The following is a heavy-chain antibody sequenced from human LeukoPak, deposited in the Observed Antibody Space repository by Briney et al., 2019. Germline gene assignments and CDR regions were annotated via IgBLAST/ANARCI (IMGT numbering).Heavy chain of an antibody. CDR1: GGTFSSYA. Sequence: ASVKVSCKASGGTFSSYAISWVRQAPGQGLEWMGGIIPIFGTANYAQKFQGRVTITGDESTSTAYMELSSLRSEDTAVYYCARGGGYDFWSGYTGIPHWFDPWGQGTLVTVSS. V-gene: IGHV1-69*13. D-gene: IGHD3-3*01. CDR3: ARGGGYDFWSGYTGIPHWFDP. J-gene: IGHJ5*02. CDR2: IIPIFGTA.